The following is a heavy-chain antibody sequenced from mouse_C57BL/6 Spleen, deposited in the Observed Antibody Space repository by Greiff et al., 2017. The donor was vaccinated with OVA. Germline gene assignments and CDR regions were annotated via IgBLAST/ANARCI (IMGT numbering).Heavy chain of an antibody. CDR3: ARSEYYSSREYFDY. Sequence: QVQLQQPGAELVRPGSSVKLSCKASGYTFTSYWMHWVKQRPIQGLEWIGNIDPSDSETHYNQKFKDKATLTVDKSSSTAYMQLSSLTSEDSAVYDCARSEYYSSREYFDYWGQGTTLTVSS. D-gene: IGHD1-1*01. V-gene: IGHV1-52*01. CDR2: IDPSDSET. J-gene: IGHJ2*01. CDR1: GYTFTSYW.